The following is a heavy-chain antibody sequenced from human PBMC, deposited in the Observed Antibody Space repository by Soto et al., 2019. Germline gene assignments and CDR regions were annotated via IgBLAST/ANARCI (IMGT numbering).Heavy chain of an antibody. CDR3: ARGSSGVLDN. J-gene: IGHJ4*02. CDR2: VSYDGRNK. V-gene: IGHV3-30*03. D-gene: IGHD3-10*01. CDR1: GFTFSSYG. Sequence: QVQLVESGGGVVQPGRSLRLSCAASGFTFSSYGMHWVRQAPGKGLEWVAAVSYDGRNKYYADSVKGRFTISRDDSKNTLYVQMNSLRAADTAVYYCARGSSGVLDNWGLGTLVTVSS.